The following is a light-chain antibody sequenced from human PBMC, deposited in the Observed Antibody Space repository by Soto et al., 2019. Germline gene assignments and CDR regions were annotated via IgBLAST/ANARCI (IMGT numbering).Light chain of an antibody. CDR3: QQSYSTPFT. J-gene: IGKJ3*01. Sequence: EIQMTQSPSSLSASVGDRVTITCRASQTIRSSLNWYQQKPGKAPNLLIYTAYSLQRGVPSRFSGSGSGTDFTLTISSLQPEDFATYYCQQSYSTPFTFGPGTKVDIK. V-gene: IGKV1-39*01. CDR1: QTIRSS. CDR2: TAY.